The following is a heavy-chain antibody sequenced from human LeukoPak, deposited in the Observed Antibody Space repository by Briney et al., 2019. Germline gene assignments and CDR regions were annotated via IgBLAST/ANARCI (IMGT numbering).Heavy chain of an antibody. CDR1: GGSISSYY. CDR3: ARDAINWFDP. CDR2: IYYSGST. Sequence: KPSETLSLTCTVSGGSISSYYWSWIRQPPGKGLEWIGYIYYSGSTNYNPSLKSRVTISVDTSKNQFSLKLSPVTAADTAVYYCARDAINWFDPWGQGTLVTVSS. V-gene: IGHV4-59*01. J-gene: IGHJ5*02.